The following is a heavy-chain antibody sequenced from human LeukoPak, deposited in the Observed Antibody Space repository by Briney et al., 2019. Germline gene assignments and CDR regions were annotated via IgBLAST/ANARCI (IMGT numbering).Heavy chain of an antibody. D-gene: IGHD1-26*01. CDR2: IIPIFGTA. J-gene: IGHJ4*02. CDR3: ARDTGGGYFDY. Sequence: ASAKVSCKASGGTFSSYAISWVRQAPGQGLEWMGGIIPIFGTANYAQKFQGRVTITADKSTSTAYMELSSLRSEDTAVYYCARDTGGGYFDYWGQGTLVTVSS. V-gene: IGHV1-69*06. CDR1: GGTFSSYA.